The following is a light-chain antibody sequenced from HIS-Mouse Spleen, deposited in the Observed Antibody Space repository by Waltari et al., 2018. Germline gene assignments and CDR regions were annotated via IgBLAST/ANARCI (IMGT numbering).Light chain of an antibody. CDR3: YSTDSSGNHRV. CDR2: EDS. J-gene: IGLJ3*02. Sequence: SYELTPPPSVSVSPRQTARITCSGAALPTNYSYWYQQKSGQAPLLVIYEDSKRPSGIPERFSGSSSGTMATLTISGAQVEDEADYYCYSTDSSGNHRVFGGGTKLTVL. CDR1: ALPTNY. V-gene: IGLV3-10*01.